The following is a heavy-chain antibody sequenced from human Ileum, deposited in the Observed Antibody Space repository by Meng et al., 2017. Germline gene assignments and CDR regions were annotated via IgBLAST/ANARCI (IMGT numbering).Heavy chain of an antibody. J-gene: IGHJ4*02. D-gene: IGHD7-27*01. CDR3: ARDHWGSLDY. V-gene: IGHV4-61*08. CDR2: AGT. CDR1: GGSVSTSDYP. Sequence: HVQRPESGPGLVRPSETLSLICTVSGGSVSTSDYPWGWIRQPPGKGLEWIGYAGTNYNPSLKSRVTISVDTSKRQFSLKLTSVTAADTAVYYCARDHWGSLDYWGQGILVTVSS.